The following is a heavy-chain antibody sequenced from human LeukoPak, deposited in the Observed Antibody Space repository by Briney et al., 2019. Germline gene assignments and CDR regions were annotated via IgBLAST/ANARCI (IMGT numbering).Heavy chain of an antibody. Sequence: GGSLRLSCAASGFAVSSNYMSWVRQPPGEGLEWVSLIDSSGNTFYADSVKGRFTISRDYLKNSLYLQMNSLRAEDTALYYCARDPVVASPGPFYYHYMDVWGKGTTVTVSS. V-gene: IGHV3-53*01. CDR2: IDSSGNT. D-gene: IGHD6-13*01. CDR1: GFAVSSNY. CDR3: ARDPVVASPGPFYYHYMDV. J-gene: IGHJ6*03.